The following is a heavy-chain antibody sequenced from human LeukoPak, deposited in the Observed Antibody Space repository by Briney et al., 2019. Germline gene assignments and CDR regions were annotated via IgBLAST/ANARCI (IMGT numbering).Heavy chain of an antibody. D-gene: IGHD6-13*01. CDR2: ISSSSSYI. Sequence: GGSLRLSCAASGFTFSSYSMNWVRQAPGKGLEWVSSISSSSSYIYYADSVKGRFTISRDNAKNSLYLQMNSLRAEDTAVYYCARDQVAAAGTGTFDPWGQGTLVTVSS. CDR1: GFTFSSYS. CDR3: ARDQVAAAGTGTFDP. V-gene: IGHV3-21*01. J-gene: IGHJ5*02.